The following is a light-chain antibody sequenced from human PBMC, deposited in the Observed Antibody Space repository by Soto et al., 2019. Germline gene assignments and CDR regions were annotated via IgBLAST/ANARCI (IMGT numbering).Light chain of an antibody. CDR3: QQQGSSPET. V-gene: IGKV3-20*01. CDR1: QSVSSSY. CDR2: GAS. Sequence: EIELTQSPGTLSWSPGERATISCRASQSVSSSYLAWYQQKPGQAPRLLIYGASSRAAVIPDRFSGSGSGTDFTTTISRLEPEDFAVYYCQQQGSSPETFGPGTKVDIK. J-gene: IGKJ1*01.